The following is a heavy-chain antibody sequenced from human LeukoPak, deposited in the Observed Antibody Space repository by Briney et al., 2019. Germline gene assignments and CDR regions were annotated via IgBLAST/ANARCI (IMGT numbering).Heavy chain of an antibody. CDR3: TTEYCSSTSCYSDYFDY. Sequence: PGGSLRLSCAAPGFTFSSYWMSWVRQAPGKGLEWVANIKQDGSEKYYVDSVKGRFTISRDNAKNSLYLQMNSLRAEDTAVYYCTTEYCSSTSCYSDYFDYWGQGTLVTVSS. J-gene: IGHJ4*02. CDR1: GFTFSSYW. CDR2: IKQDGSEK. D-gene: IGHD2-2*01. V-gene: IGHV3-7*03.